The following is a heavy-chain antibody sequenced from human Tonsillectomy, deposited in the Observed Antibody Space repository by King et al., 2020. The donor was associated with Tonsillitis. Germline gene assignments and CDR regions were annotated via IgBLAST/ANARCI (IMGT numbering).Heavy chain of an antibody. D-gene: IGHD3-22*01. J-gene: IGHJ6*02. CDR2: ITSSGSKI. CDR1: GFTFSTYE. V-gene: IGHV3-48*03. CDR3: ARENSSSGFYYYGLDV. Sequence: VQLVESGGGLVQPGVSLKLSCAASGFTFSTYEMNWVRQAPVKGLEWVSYITSSGSKIYYADSVKGRFTISRDNAKNTLSLQMSSLRAEDTAVYYCARENSSSGFYYYGLDVWGQGTTVTVSS.